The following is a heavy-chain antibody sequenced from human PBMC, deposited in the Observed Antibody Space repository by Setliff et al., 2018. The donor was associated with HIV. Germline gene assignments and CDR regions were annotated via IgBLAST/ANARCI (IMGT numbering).Heavy chain of an antibody. CDR1: GYSLSTYA. CDR3: VRLTADRTNYYYYMDV. CDR2: IDSNNGNR. V-gene: IGHV1-18*01. D-gene: IGHD2-8*01. Sequence: VASVKVSCKASGYSLSTYAISWVRQAPGQGLEWMGWIDSNNGNRNFAQKFRGRVTMTTDISTNTAYMEVRGLSFDDTAVYYCVRLTADRTNYYYYMDVWGKGTTVTVSS. J-gene: IGHJ6*03.